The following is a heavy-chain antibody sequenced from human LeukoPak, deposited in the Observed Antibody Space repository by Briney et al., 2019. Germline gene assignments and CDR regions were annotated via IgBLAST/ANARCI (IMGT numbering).Heavy chain of an antibody. J-gene: IGHJ5*02. CDR2: MHHSGST. CDR3: ARSASYNWNDSHWFDP. CDR1: GYSISSGYY. Sequence: KPSETLSLTCAISGYSISSGYYWAWIRQPPGKGLEWIGSMHHSGSTNYNPSLKSRVTISVDTSKNQFSLKLSSVTAADTAVYYCARSASYNWNDSHWFDPWGQGTLVTVSS. V-gene: IGHV4-38-2*01. D-gene: IGHD1-20*01.